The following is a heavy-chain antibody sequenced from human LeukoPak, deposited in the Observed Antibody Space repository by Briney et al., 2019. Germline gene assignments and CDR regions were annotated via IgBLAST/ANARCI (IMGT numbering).Heavy chain of an antibody. Sequence: GGSLRLSCAATGFTFSDYWMHWVRQAPGKGLVWVSRVKSDGSSPIYADSVRGRLTISRDNARNTLYLQMNSLRAEDTAVYYCLRGAHYDTSGYYYWGQGTLVTVSS. CDR1: GFTFSDYW. J-gene: IGHJ4*02. D-gene: IGHD3-22*01. CDR3: LRGAHYDTSGYYY. V-gene: IGHV3-74*01. CDR2: VKSDGSSP.